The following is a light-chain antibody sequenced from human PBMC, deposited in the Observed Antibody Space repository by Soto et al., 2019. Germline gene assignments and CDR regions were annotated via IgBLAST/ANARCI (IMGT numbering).Light chain of an antibody. J-gene: IGLJ1*01. CDR3: SSYARGSTLSV. Sequence: QSVLTQPASVSGSPGQSITISCTGTSSDVGGYNYVSWYQQHPGKAPKLMIYDVSNRPSGVSNRFSGSKSGNTASLTISGLQAEDESDYYCSSYARGSTLSVFGTGTKVTVL. CDR2: DVS. V-gene: IGLV2-14*01. CDR1: SSDVGGYNY.